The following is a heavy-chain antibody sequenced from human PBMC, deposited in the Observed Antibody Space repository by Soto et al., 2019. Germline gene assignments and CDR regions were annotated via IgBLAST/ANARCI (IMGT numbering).Heavy chain of an antibody. CDR3: ARELVATNGMGV. CDR2: ISDSGRII. D-gene: IGHD5-12*01. CDR1: GFIFSDYD. V-gene: IGHV3-48*03. Sequence: VGSLRLSCAASGFIFSDYDMNWVRQAPGKGLEWLSYISDSGRIIYNADSVKGRFTISRDNAQNSLYLQMNTLRPEDTAIYYCARELVATNGMGVWGQGSTVTVS. J-gene: IGHJ6*02.